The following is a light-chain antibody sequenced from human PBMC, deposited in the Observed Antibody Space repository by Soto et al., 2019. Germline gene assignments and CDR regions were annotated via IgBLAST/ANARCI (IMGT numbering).Light chain of an antibody. CDR3: QQYNNWPFIT. V-gene: IGKV3-20*01. J-gene: IGKJ5*01. CDR2: GAS. Sequence: EIVLTQSPGTLSLSPGERATLSCRASQSVSSSYLAWYQQKPGQAPRLLIYGASSRATGIPDRFSGSGSGTDFTLTISRLEPEDFAFYYCQQYNNWPFITFGQGTRLEIK. CDR1: QSVSSSY.